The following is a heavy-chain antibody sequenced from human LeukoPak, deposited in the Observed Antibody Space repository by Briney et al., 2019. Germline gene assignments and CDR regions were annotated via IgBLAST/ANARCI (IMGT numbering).Heavy chain of an antibody. CDR3: AGEGGFSIFDY. D-gene: IGHD3-10*01. J-gene: IGHJ4*02. CDR1: GGSFSGYY. CDR2: INHSGST. V-gene: IGHV4-34*01. Sequence: SETLSLTCAVYGGSFSGYYWSWIRQPPGKGLEWIGEINHSGSTNYNPSLTSRVTISVDTSKNQFSLRLSSVTAADTAVYYCAGEGGFSIFDYWGQGTLVTVSS.